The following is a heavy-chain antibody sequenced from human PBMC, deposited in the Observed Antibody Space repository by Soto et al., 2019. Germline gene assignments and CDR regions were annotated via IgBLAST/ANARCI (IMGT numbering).Heavy chain of an antibody. CDR1: GGTFSSYA. V-gene: IGHV3-23*04. D-gene: IGHD4-17*01. CDR2: ISGSGGST. CDR3: AKEGTTAYDAFDI. Sequence: VQLVQSGAEVKKPGSSVKVSCKASGGTFSSYAISWVRQAPGKGLEWVSAISGSGGSTYYADSVKGRFTISRDNSKNTLYLQMNSLRAEDTAVYYCAKEGTTAYDAFDIWGQGTMVTVSS. J-gene: IGHJ3*02.